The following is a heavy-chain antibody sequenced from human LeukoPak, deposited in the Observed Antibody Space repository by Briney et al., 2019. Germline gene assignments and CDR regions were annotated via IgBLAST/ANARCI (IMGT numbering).Heavy chain of an antibody. Sequence: GESLRLSCAASGFSVSNKYMSWVRQAPGKGLEWVSVIYSGGSTYYADSVKGRFTISRDNSKNTLYLQMNSLRAEDTAVYYCVKSPNYYDSSGPEDYWGQGTLVTVSP. D-gene: IGHD3-22*01. J-gene: IGHJ4*02. CDR3: VKSPNYYDSSGPEDY. CDR1: GFSVSNKY. V-gene: IGHV3-66*01. CDR2: IYSGGST.